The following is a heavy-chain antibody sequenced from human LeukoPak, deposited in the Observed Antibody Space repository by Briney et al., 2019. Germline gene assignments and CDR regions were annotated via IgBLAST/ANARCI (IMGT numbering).Heavy chain of an antibody. Sequence: SETLSLTCAVYGGSFSGYYWSWIRQPPGKGLEWIGEINHSGSTNYNPSLKSRVTISVDTSKNQFSLKLSSVTAADTAVYYCARLAHMVRGVNRDYWGRGTLVTVSS. D-gene: IGHD3-10*01. CDR1: GGSFSGYY. V-gene: IGHV4-34*01. CDR2: INHSGST. CDR3: ARLAHMVRGVNRDY. J-gene: IGHJ4*02.